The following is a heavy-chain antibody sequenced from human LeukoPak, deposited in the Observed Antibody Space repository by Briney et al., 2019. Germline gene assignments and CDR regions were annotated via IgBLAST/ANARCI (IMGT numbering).Heavy chain of an antibody. CDR3: VRGSYGAYDY. CDR2: ISRGGDTI. V-gene: IGHV3-11*04. Sequence: GGSLRLSCAVSGFTFSDFYMSWIRQAPGKGLEWVSYISRGGDTINYADSVKGRFTISRDNAKNSLYLQMNSLRTEDTAVYYCVRGSYGAYDYWGQGSLVTVSS. D-gene: IGHD4-17*01. CDR1: GFTFSDFY. J-gene: IGHJ4*02.